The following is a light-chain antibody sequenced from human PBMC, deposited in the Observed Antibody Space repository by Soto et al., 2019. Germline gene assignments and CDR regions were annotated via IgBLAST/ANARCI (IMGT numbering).Light chain of an antibody. V-gene: IGKV4-1*01. CDR1: QNVLYSSNNKNY. J-gene: IGKJ1*01. CDR3: QQYYSAPWT. CDR2: WAS. Sequence: DIVMTQSPDSLAVSLGERATINCKSSQNVLYSSNNKNYLAWYQQKPGQPPNLLIYWASTRESGVPDRFSGSGSGTDFTRTISSLQSEDVAVYYCQQYYSAPWTFGQGTKVEIK.